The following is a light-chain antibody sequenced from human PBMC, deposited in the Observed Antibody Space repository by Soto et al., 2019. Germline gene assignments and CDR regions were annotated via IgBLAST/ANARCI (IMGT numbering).Light chain of an antibody. CDR1: QTVSNNY. J-gene: IGKJ1*01. CDR2: GAS. CDR3: QHYNNWPPWT. Sequence: EIVLTQSPGTLSLSPGERATLSCRASQTVSNNYLAWYQQKPGQAPRRLIYGASTRATGIPASFSGSGSGTEFTLTISSLQSEDFAVYYCQHYNNWPPWTFGQGTKVDIK. V-gene: IGKV3-15*01.